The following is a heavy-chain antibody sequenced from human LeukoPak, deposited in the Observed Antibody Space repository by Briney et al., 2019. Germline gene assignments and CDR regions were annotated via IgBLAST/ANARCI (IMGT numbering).Heavy chain of an antibody. CDR3: TRDQFGSGNFDY. Sequence: SETLSLTCTVSGGSVSSGRYYWSWIRQPPGKGREWIGYIYYSGSTNYNPSLKSRVTISVDTSKNQFSLKLSSVTAADTAVYYCTRDQFGSGNFDYWGQGTLVTVSS. CDR1: GGSVSSGRYY. CDR2: IYYSGST. D-gene: IGHD3-10*01. V-gene: IGHV4-61*01. J-gene: IGHJ4*02.